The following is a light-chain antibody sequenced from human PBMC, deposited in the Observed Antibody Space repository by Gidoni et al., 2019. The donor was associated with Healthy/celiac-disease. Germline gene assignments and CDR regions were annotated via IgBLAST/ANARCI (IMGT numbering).Light chain of an antibody. CDR3: QQSYSTPPLT. J-gene: IGKJ4*01. CDR2: AAS. CDR1: QSISSY. V-gene: IGKV1-39*01. Sequence: DLQLTQSTSSLSASVGDRVTITCRASQSISSYLNWYQQKPGKAPKLLIYAASSLQSGVPSTFSGSGSCTDFSLIISSLQPAEFATYYCQQSYSTPPLTFGGGTKVEIK.